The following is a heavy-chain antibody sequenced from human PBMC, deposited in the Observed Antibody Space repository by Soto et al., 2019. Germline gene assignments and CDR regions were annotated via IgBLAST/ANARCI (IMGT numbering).Heavy chain of an antibody. CDR1: GYTFTSYA. Sequence: QVPLVQSGAEVKKPGASVKVSCKASGYTFTSYAMHWVRQAPGQRLEWMGWINAGNGNTKYSQKFQGRVTITRDTSASTAYMELSSLRSEDTAVYYCARDIACSSTSCYDFGGWFDPWGQGTLVTVSS. CDR3: ARDIACSSTSCYDFGGWFDP. V-gene: IGHV1-3*01. J-gene: IGHJ5*02. D-gene: IGHD2-2*01. CDR2: INAGNGNT.